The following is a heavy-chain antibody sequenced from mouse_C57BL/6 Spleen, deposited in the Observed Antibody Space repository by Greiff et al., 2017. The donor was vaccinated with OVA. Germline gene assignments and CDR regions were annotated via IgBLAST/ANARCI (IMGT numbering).Heavy chain of an antibody. CDR1: GFTFSDYY. D-gene: IGHD1-1*01. V-gene: IGHV5-16*01. CDR2: INYDGSST. Sequence: EVKLVESEGGLVQPGSSMKLSCTASGFTFSDYYMAWVRQVPEKGLEWVANINYDGSSTYYLDSLKSRFIISRDNAKNILYLQMSSLKSEDTATYYCARGYYGYYFDHWGQGTTLTVSS. J-gene: IGHJ2*01. CDR3: ARGYYGYYFDH.